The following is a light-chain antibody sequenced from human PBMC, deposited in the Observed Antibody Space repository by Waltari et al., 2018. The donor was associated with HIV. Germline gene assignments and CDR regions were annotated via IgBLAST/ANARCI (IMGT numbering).Light chain of an antibody. CDR3: CSHAGTTDFFV. J-gene: IGLJ1*01. Sequence: QSALTQQASVSGSLGQSITISCNGPSGNIGKYNLVSWYQQHPGKAPKLLIYEVTRRPSGISSRFSASKSDNTASLTISGLQAEDEAAYFCCSHAGTTDFFVFGGGT. CDR2: EVT. CDR1: SGNIGKYNL. V-gene: IGLV2-23*02.